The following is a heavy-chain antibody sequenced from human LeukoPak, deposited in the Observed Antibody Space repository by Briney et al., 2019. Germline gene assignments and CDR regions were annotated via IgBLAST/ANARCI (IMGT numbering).Heavy chain of an antibody. CDR2: IYTSGST. V-gene: IGHV4-4*07. CDR3: ATTRALAVPGGYFDY. J-gene: IGHJ4*02. CDR1: GGSISSYY. D-gene: IGHD6-19*01. Sequence: SETLSLTCTVSGGSISSYYWSWIRQPAGKGLEWIGRIYTSGSTNYNPSLKSRVTISVDTSKNQFSLKLSSVTAADTAVYYCATTRALAVPGGYFDYWGQGTLVTVSS.